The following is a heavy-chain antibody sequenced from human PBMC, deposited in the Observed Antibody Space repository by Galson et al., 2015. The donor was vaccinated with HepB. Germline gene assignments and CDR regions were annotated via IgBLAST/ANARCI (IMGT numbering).Heavy chain of an antibody. Sequence: SVKVSCKASGGTFSSYAISWVRQAPGQGLEWMGGIIPIFGTANYAQKFQGRVTITADESTSTAYMELSSLRSEDTAVYYCATKTYYDILTGYPGGAFDIWGQGTMVTVSS. CDR2: IIPIFGTA. CDR1: GGTFSSYA. J-gene: IGHJ3*02. D-gene: IGHD3-9*01. CDR3: ATKTYYDILTGYPGGAFDI. V-gene: IGHV1-69*13.